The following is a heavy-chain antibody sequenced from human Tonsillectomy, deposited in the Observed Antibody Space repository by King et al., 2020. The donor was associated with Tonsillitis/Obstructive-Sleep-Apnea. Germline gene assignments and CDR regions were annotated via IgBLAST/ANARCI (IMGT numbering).Heavy chain of an antibody. V-gene: IGHV7-4-1*02. CDR2: INTNTGNP. CDR1: GYTFTSYS. D-gene: IGHD3-3*01. Sequence: VQLVQSGSELKKPGASVKVSCKASGYTFTSYSMKWVRQAPGQGLEWMGWINTNTGNPTYAQGFTVRFVFSLDTSVSTTYLQISSLKAEDTAVYYCERGNYDFWSGYSPRDYYYYMDVWGKGTTVTVSS. CDR3: ERGNYDFWSGYSPRDYYYYMDV. J-gene: IGHJ6*03.